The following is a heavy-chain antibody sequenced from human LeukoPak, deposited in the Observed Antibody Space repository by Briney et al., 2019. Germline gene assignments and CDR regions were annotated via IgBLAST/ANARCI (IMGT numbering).Heavy chain of an antibody. D-gene: IGHD2-15*01. CDR2: IYYSGST. V-gene: IGHV4-39*01. CDR3: ARLPKSGIVVVAASCCYFDY. J-gene: IGHJ4*02. CDR1: GGSISSSSYY. Sequence: PSETLSLTCTVSGGSISSSSYYWGWIRQPPGKGLEWIGSIYYSGSTYYNPSLKSRVTISVDTSKNQFPLKLSSVTAADTAVYYCARLPKSGIVVVAASCCYFDYWGQGTLVTVSS.